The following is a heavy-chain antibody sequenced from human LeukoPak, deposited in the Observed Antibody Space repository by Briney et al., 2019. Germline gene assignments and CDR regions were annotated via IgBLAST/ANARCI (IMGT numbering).Heavy chain of an antibody. CDR1: GGSISSYY. Sequence: SETLSLTCTVSGGSISSYYWSWIRQPPGKGLEWIGYIYTSGSTDYNPSLKSRVTMSVDTSKNQFSLKLSSVTAADTAVYYCARDSGTTGEVKFDPWGQGTLVTVSS. CDR3: ARDSGTTGEVKFDP. CDR2: IYTSGST. V-gene: IGHV4-4*08. J-gene: IGHJ5*02. D-gene: IGHD3-10*01.